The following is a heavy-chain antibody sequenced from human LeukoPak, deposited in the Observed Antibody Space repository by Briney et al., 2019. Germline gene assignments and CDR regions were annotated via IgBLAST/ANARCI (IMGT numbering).Heavy chain of an antibody. CDR3: ARRNAMDV. Sequence: ASVKVSCKVSGYTLTELSMHWVRQAPGKGLEWVANINRDGSERYYVDSVKGRFTISRDDAKSSLYLQMNSLRAEDTAVYYCARRNAMDVWGQGTTVIVFS. CDR2: INRDGSER. V-gene: IGHV3-7*03. J-gene: IGHJ6*02. CDR1: GYTLTELS.